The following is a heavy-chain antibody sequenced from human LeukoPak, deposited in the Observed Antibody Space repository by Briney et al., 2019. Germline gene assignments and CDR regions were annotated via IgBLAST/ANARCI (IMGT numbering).Heavy chain of an antibody. Sequence: ASVTVSCKASGYTFTSYGISWVRQAPGQGHEWMGWISAYNGNTNYAQKLQGRVTMTTDTSTSTAYLELRSLRSDDTAVYYCARGQWVDILYYFDYWGQGTLVTVSS. CDR3: ARGQWVDILYYFDY. D-gene: IGHD1-26*01. CDR2: ISAYNGNT. V-gene: IGHV1-18*01. J-gene: IGHJ4*02. CDR1: GYTFTSYG.